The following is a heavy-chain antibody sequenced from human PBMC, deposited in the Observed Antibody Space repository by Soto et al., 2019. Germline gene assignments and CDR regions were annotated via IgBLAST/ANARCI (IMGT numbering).Heavy chain of an antibody. CDR2: IIPILGIA. D-gene: IGHD5-12*01. CDR3: ATGYDYEPDFDY. V-gene: IGHV1-69*02. CDR1: GGTVSSYT. Sequence: GASVKVSCKASGGTVSSYTISWVRQAPGQGLGWMGRIIPILGIANYAQKFQGRVTITADKSTSTAYMELSSLRSEDTAVYHCATGYDYEPDFDYWGQGTLVTVSS. J-gene: IGHJ4*02.